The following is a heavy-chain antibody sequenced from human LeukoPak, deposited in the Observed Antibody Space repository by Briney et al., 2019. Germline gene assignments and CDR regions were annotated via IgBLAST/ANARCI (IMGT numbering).Heavy chain of an antibody. Sequence: SETLSLTCAVYGGSFSGYYWSWIRQPPGKGLEWIGEINHSGSTNYNPSLKSRVTISVDTSKNQFSLKLSSVTAADTAVYYCARDRFMIVGEGVDYYYGMDVWGQGTTVTVSS. J-gene: IGHJ6*02. CDR1: GGSFSGYY. CDR2: INHSGST. CDR3: ARDRFMIVGEGVDYYYGMDV. V-gene: IGHV4-34*01. D-gene: IGHD3-22*01.